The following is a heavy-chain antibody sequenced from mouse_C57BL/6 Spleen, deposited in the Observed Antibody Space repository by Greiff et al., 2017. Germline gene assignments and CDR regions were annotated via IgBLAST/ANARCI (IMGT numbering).Heavy chain of an antibody. CDR1: GYSITSGYY. CDR3: AREGEAPMDY. J-gene: IGHJ4*01. V-gene: IGHV3-6*01. CDR2: ISYDGSN. Sequence: EVKLQESGPGLVKPSQSLSLTCSVTGYSITSGYYWNWIRQFPGNKLEWMGYISYDGSNNYNPSLKNRISITRDTSKNQFFLKFNSVTTEDTATYYCAREGEAPMDYWGQGTSVTVSS.